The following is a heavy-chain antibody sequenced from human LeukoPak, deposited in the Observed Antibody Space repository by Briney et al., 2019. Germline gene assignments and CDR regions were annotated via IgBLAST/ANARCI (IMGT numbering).Heavy chain of an antibody. CDR3: ARDSGGYYYDSSGLGY. CDR2: IWYDGSNK. Sequence: GGSLRLSCASSGFTFSSYGMQWVRQAPGKGLEWVAVIWYDGSNKYYADSVKGRSTISRDNSKNTLYLQMNSLRAEDTAVYYCARDSGGYYYDSSGLGYWGQGTLVTVSS. CDR1: GFTFSSYG. J-gene: IGHJ4*02. D-gene: IGHD3-22*01. V-gene: IGHV3-33*01.